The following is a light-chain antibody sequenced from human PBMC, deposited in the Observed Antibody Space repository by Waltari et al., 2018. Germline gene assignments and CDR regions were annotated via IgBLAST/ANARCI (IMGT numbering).Light chain of an antibody. J-gene: IGKJ1*01. CDR2: GAS. CDR3: QHYVRLPAT. V-gene: IGKV3-20*01. Sequence: EIVLTQSQGPLSLSPGERATLSCRASQSVSRTLAWYQQKPGQSPKLLIYGASIRATGIPDRFTGSGSGTDFSLTISSLEPEDFAIYFCQHYVRLPATFGQGTKVEIK. CDR1: QSVSRT.